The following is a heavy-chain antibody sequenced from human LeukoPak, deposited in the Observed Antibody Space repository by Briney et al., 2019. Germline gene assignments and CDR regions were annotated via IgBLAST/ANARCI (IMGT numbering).Heavy chain of an antibody. J-gene: IGHJ6*02. Sequence: SETLSLTCTVSGGSISSYYWSWIRQPPGKGLEWIGYIYYSGSTNYNPSLKSRVTISVDTSKNQFSLKLSSVTAADTAVYYCAREDIVVVPAAMGPKTYYYGMDVWGQGTTVTVSS. CDR3: AREDIVVVPAAMGPKTYYYGMDV. V-gene: IGHV4-59*01. D-gene: IGHD2-2*01. CDR1: GGSISSYY. CDR2: IYYSGST.